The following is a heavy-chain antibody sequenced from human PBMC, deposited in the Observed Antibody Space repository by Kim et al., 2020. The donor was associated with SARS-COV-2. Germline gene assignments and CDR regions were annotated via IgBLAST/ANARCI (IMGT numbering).Heavy chain of an antibody. V-gene: IGHV3-48*02. Sequence: GVSLLLSCSPSFFPFLSYTMNWVRQAPGKGLEWVSYIGWSSGAVSGAASVKGRFTISRDNAKNSLYLQMNSLRDEDTAVYYCARDIGGYSSGWGQGTLVTVSS. CDR1: FFPFLSYT. D-gene: IGHD6-19*01. CDR3: ARDIGGYSSG. J-gene: IGHJ4*02. CDR2: IGWSSGAV.